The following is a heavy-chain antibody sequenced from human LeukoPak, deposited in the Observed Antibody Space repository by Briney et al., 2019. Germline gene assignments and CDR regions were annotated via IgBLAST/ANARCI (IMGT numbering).Heavy chain of an antibody. CDR2: INPSGGST. CDR1: GYTFTSYY. V-gene: IGHV1-46*01. D-gene: IGHD3-3*01. Sequence: ASVKVSCKASGYTFTSYYMHWVRQAPGQGLEWMGIINPSGGSTSYAQKFQGRVTMTRDTSTSTVYMELSSLRSEDTAVYYCARDLSGYYTNEVYYFDYWGQGTLVTVSS. CDR3: ARDLSGYYTNEVYYFDY. J-gene: IGHJ4*02.